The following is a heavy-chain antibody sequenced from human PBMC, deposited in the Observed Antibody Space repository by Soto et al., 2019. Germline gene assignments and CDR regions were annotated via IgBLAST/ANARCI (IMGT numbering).Heavy chain of an antibody. J-gene: IGHJ4*02. CDR2: IIPIFGTA. Sequence: QVQLVQSGAEVKKPGSSVKVSCKASGGTFSSYAISWVRQAPGQGLEWMGGIIPIFGTANYAQKFQGRVTITADESTSTAYMELSSLRSEDTVVYYCARGLRPLGYCSGGSCYSNFDYWGQGTLVTVSS. CDR3: ARGLRPLGYCSGGSCYSNFDY. D-gene: IGHD2-15*01. CDR1: GGTFSSYA. V-gene: IGHV1-69*01.